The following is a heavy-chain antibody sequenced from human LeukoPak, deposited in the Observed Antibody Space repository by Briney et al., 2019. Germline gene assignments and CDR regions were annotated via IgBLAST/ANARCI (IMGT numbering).Heavy chain of an antibody. J-gene: IGHJ4*02. Sequence: GGSLRLSCAASGFTFSSYWMHWVRQAPGKGLVWVSLIKSDGRSTSYADSVKGRFTISRDNAKKTLYLQMNSLRAEDTAVYYCARGGAARPDFWGQGTLVTVSS. CDR1: GFTFSSYW. CDR2: IKSDGRST. V-gene: IGHV3-74*01. D-gene: IGHD6-6*01. CDR3: ARGGAARPDF.